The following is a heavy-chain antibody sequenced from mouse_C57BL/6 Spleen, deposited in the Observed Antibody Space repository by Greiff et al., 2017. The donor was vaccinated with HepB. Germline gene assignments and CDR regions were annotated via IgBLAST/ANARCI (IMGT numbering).Heavy chain of an antibody. Sequence: QVQLKQPGAELVKPGASVKLSCKASGYTFTSYWMHWVKQRPGQGLEWIGMIHPNSGSTNYNEKFKSKATLTVDKSSSTAYMQLSSLTSEDSAVYYCARESGGDAMDYWGQGTSVTVSS. CDR1: GYTFTSYW. V-gene: IGHV1-64*01. J-gene: IGHJ4*01. CDR2: IHPNSGST. D-gene: IGHD3-1*01. CDR3: ARESGGDAMDY.